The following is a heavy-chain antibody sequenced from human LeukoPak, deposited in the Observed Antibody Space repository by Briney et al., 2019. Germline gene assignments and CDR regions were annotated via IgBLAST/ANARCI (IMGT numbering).Heavy chain of an antibody. CDR2: IFTSGST. CDR1: GDSINSNNYY. V-gene: IGHV4-61*02. J-gene: IGHJ4*02. Sequence: SETLSLTCTVSGDSINSNNYYWSWIRQPAGKGLEWIGRIFTSGSTNYNPSLKSRVTISVNTSKNQFSLKLSSVTAADTAVYYCAGSYYDYVWGSYRYIVRKEDDYWGQGTLVTVSS. CDR3: AGSYYDYVWGSYRYIVRKEDDY. D-gene: IGHD3-16*02.